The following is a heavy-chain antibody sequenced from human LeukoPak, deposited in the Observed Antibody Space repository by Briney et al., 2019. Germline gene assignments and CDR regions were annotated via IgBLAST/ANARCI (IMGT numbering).Heavy chain of an antibody. CDR1: GYTFTGYY. D-gene: IGHD3-22*01. V-gene: IGHV1-2*02. J-gene: IGHJ3*02. CDR2: INPNSGGT. CDR3: ARDRRLRSGYWLNAFDI. Sequence: ASVKVSCKASGYTFTGYYMHWVRQAPGQGLEWMGWINPNSGGTNYAQKFQGRVTMTRDTSISTAYMELSRLRSDDTAVYYCARDRRLRSGYWLNAFDIWGQGTMVTVSS.